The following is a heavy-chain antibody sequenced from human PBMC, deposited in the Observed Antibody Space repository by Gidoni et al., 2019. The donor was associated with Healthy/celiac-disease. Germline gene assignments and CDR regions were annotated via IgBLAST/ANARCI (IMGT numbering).Heavy chain of an antibody. Sequence: EVQLVESGGGLVQPVRSLRLSCAASGFTFDDYAMHWVRQAPGKGLAWVSGISWNSGSIGYAYSVKGRFTISRDNAKNSLYLQMNSLRAEDTALYYCAKDLLGYCTNGVCYGAFDIWGQGTMVTVSS. CDR2: ISWNSGSI. D-gene: IGHD2-8*01. V-gene: IGHV3-9*01. CDR3: AKDLLGYCTNGVCYGAFDI. J-gene: IGHJ3*02. CDR1: GFTFDDYA.